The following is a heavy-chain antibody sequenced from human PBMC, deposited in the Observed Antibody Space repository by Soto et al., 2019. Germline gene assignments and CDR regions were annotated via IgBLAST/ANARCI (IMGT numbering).Heavy chain of an antibody. CDR1: GFTFSSYS. Sequence: PGGSLRLSCAASGFTFSSYSMNWVRQAPGKGLEWASSISSSSSYIYYADSVKGRFTISRDNAKNSLYLQMNSLRAEDTAVYYCARNVSLDYYYGMDVWGQGTTVTVSS. D-gene: IGHD1-1*01. J-gene: IGHJ6*02. CDR3: ARNVSLDYYYGMDV. V-gene: IGHV3-21*01. CDR2: ISSSSSYI.